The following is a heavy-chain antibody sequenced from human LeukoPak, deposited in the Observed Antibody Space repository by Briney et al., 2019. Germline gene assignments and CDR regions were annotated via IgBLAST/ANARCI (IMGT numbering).Heavy chain of an antibody. J-gene: IGHJ6*03. CDR2: IIPIFGTA. D-gene: IGHD3-10*01. V-gene: IGHV1-69*05. CDR3: ASSVVPTYYYMDV. CDR1: GGTFSSYA. Sequence: SVKVSCKASGGTFSSYAISWVRQAPGQGLEWMGGIIPIFGTANYAQKFQGRVTITTDESTSTAYMELSSLRSEDTAVYYCASSVVPTYYYMDVWGEGTTVTVSS.